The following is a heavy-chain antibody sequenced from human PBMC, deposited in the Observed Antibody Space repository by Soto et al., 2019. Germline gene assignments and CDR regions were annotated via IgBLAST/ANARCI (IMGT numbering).Heavy chain of an antibody. Sequence: ASVKVSCKASGYTFTGYYMHWVRQAPGQGLEWMGWINPNSGGTNYAQKFQGWVTRTRDTSISTAYMELSRLRSDDTAVYYCARVGLASGGYYFDYWGQGTLVTVSS. V-gene: IGHV1-2*04. D-gene: IGHD1-26*01. J-gene: IGHJ4*02. CDR1: GYTFTGYY. CDR2: INPNSGGT. CDR3: ARVGLASGGYYFDY.